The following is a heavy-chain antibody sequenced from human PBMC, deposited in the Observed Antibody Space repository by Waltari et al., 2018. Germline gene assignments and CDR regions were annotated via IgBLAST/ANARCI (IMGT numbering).Heavy chain of an antibody. V-gene: IGHV4-34*01. CDR2: INHGGST. CDR1: GGSFSGYY. D-gene: IGHD2-8*01. J-gene: IGHJ6*02. CDR3: AREGVVRYYYYGMDV. Sequence: QVQLQQWGAGLLKPSETLSLTCAVYGGSFSGYYWSWIRQPPGKGLEWIGEINHGGSTNDNPSLKSRVTISVGTSKNQFSLKLSSVTAADTAVYYCAREGVVRYYYYGMDVWGQGTTVTVSS.